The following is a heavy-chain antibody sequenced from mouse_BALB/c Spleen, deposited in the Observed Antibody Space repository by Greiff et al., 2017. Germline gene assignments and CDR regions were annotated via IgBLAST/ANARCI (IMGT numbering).Heavy chain of an antibody. V-gene: IGHV5-9-4*01. CDR1: GFTFSSYA. CDR3: ARGGLSYYYAMDY. J-gene: IGHJ4*01. CDR2: ISSGGSYT. D-gene: IGHD2-4*01. Sequence: EVKLMESGGGLVKPGGSLKLSCAASGFTFSSYAMSWVRQSPEKRLEWVAEISSGGSYTYYPDTVTGRFTISRDNPKNTLFLQMTSLRSEDTAMYYCARGGLSYYYAMDYWGQGTSVTVSS.